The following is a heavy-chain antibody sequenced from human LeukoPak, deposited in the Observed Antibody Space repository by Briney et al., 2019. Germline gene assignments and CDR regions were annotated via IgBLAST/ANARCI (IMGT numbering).Heavy chain of an antibody. V-gene: IGHV1-69*04. CDR3: ARDLRIAAAGTENYYYYYYMDV. D-gene: IGHD6-13*01. CDR2: IIPTLVIA. Sequence: SVKVSCKASVGTFSSYAISWVGQAPGQGLEWMGRIIPTLVIANHAQKVQGRVTITADKSTSTAYMELSSLRSEDTAVYYCARDLRIAAAGTENYYYYYYMDVWGKGTTVTVSS. CDR1: VGTFSSYA. J-gene: IGHJ6*03.